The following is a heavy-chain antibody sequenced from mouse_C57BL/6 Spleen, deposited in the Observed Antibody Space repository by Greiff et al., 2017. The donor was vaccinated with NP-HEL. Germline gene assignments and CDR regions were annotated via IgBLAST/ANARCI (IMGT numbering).Heavy chain of an antibody. CDR1: GFTFTDYY. Sequence: EVQLVESGGGLVQPGGSLSLSCAASGFTFTDYYMSWVRQPPGKALEWLGFIRNKANGYTTEYSASVKGRFTISRDNSQSILYLQMNALRAEDSATYYCARSGDYGDRYFDVWGTGTTVTVSS. CDR3: ARSGDYGDRYFDV. J-gene: IGHJ1*03. V-gene: IGHV7-3*01. D-gene: IGHD2-4*01. CDR2: IRNKANGYTT.